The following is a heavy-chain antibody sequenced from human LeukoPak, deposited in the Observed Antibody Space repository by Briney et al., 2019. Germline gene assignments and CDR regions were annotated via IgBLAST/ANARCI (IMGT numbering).Heavy chain of an antibody. J-gene: IGHJ4*02. V-gene: IGHV5-51*01. Sequence: GESLKISCKGSGYSFTSYWIGWVRQMPRKGVEGMGIIYPGDSDTRYSPSFQGQVTISADKSISTAYLQWSSLKASNTPMYYCAILPGYYCNDCSFHHWGQGTLVTVSS. D-gene: IGHD2/OR15-2a*01. CDR3: AILPGYYCNDCSFHH. CDR2: IYPGDSDT. CDR1: GYSFTSYW.